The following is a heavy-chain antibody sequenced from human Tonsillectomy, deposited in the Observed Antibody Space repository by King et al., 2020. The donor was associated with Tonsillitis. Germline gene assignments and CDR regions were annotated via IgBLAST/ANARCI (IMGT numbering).Heavy chain of an antibody. CDR3: ARVAALTGELSYFDY. CDR1: GYTFISYY. CDR2: INPSGGST. V-gene: IGHV1-46*01. J-gene: IGHJ4*02. Sequence: QLVQSGAEVKKPGASVKVSCKASGYTFISYYMHWVRQAPGQGLEWMGIINPSGGSTSYAQKFQGRVTMTRDTSTSTVYMELSSLRFEDTAVYYCARVAALTGELSYFDYWGQGPLVTVSS. D-gene: IGHD7-27*01.